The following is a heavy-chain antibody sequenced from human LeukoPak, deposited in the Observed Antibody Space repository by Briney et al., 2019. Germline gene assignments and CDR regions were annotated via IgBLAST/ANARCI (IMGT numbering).Heavy chain of an antibody. D-gene: IGHD3-22*01. Sequence: SETLSLTCTVSGGSISSSSYYWGWIRQPPGKGLEWIGSIYYSGSTYYNPSLKSRVTISVDTSKNQFSLKLSSVTAADTAVYYCAREVRDHYGMDVWGQGTTVTVSS. CDR2: IYYSGST. CDR1: GGSISSSSYY. V-gene: IGHV4-39*07. J-gene: IGHJ6*02. CDR3: AREVRDHYGMDV.